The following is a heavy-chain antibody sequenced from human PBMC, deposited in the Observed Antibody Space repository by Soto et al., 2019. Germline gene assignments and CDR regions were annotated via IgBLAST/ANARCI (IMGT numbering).Heavy chain of an antibody. CDR1: GYSFTSYW. D-gene: IGHD3-3*01. CDR2: IDPSDSYT. J-gene: IGHJ4*02. V-gene: IGHV5-10-1*03. CDR3: ARQPHEYDFWSGYFHRDY. Sequence: EVQLVQSGAEVKKPGESLRISCKGSGYSFTSYWISWVRQMPGKGLEWMGRIDPSDSYTNYSPSFQGHVTISADKSISTAYLQWSSLKASDTAMYYCARQPHEYDFWSGYFHRDYWGQGTLVTVSS.